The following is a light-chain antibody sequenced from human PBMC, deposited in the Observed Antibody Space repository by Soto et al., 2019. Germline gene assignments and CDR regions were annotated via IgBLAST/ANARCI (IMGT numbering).Light chain of an antibody. Sequence: EIVLTQSPGTLSLSPGERATLSCRASQSVSSSYLAWYQQKPGQAPRLLIYVASSTATGIPDRFSGSGSGPYFTLTISRLEPEDLAVYYCHQCESASPTSRQGTRLELK. V-gene: IGKV3-20*01. CDR2: VAS. CDR1: QSVSSSY. CDR3: HQCESASPT. J-gene: IGKJ5*01.